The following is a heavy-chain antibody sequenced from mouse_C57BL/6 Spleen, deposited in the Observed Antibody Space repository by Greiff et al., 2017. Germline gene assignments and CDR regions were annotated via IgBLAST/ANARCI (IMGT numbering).Heavy chain of an antibody. CDR3: ARWGCNYVIDY. CDR1: GHTFTSFW. D-gene: IGHD2-1*01. Sequence: QVQLQQPGAELVKPGASVKLSCKASGHTFTSFWLQWVKQRSGQGFEWIREIDPSDSYTNYNQKFKGKATLTVDTYSSTAYMQLSSLTSEDSAVYYCARWGCNYVIDYWGQGTSLTVSS. CDR2: IDPSDSYT. J-gene: IGHJ2*02. V-gene: IGHV1-50*01.